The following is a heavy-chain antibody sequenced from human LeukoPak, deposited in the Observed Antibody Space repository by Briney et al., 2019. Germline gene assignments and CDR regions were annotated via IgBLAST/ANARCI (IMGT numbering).Heavy chain of an antibody. CDR2: IYSGGST. V-gene: IGHV3-53*01. CDR1: GFTVSSNY. D-gene: IGHD6-13*01. CDR3: ARDLDSSSWYGPEVSAFDI. Sequence: GGSLRLSCAASGFTVSSNYMSWVRQAPGKGLEWVSVIYSGGSTYYADSVKGRFTISIDNSKNTLYLQMNSLRAKDTAVYYCARDLDSSSWYGPEVSAFDIWGQGTMVTVSS. J-gene: IGHJ3*02.